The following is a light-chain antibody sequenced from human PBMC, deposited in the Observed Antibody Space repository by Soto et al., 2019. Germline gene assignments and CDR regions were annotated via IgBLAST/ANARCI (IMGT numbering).Light chain of an antibody. CDR1: SGHSSYA. J-gene: IGLJ2*01. Sequence: QSVLTQSPSASASLGASVTLTCTLSSGHSSYAIAWHQQQPEKGPRYLMKLNSDGSHSKGDGIPDRFSGSSSGAERYLTISSLQSEDEADYYCQTWGSGIPVVFGGGTKLTVL. CDR3: QTWGSGIPVV. V-gene: IGLV4-69*01. CDR2: LNSDGSH.